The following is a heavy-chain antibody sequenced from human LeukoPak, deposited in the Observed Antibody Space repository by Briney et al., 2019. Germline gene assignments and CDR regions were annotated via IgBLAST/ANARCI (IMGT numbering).Heavy chain of an antibody. CDR3: ARDSSGWYEA. J-gene: IGHJ5*02. Sequence: SETLSLTCTVSGGSISSYYWSWIRQPPGKGLEWIGYIYYSGSANYNPSLKSRVAISVDTSKNQFSLKLSSVTAADTAVYYCARDSSGWYEAWGQGTLVTVSS. V-gene: IGHV4-59*01. CDR2: IYYSGSA. D-gene: IGHD6-19*01. CDR1: GGSISSYY.